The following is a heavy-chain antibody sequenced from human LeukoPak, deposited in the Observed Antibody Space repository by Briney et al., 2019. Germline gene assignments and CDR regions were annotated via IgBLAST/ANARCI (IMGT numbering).Heavy chain of an antibody. CDR2: INSDGSST. CDR3: AREGVQQWLVPNWFDP. J-gene: IGHJ5*02. D-gene: IGHD6-19*01. Sequence: GGSLRLSCAASGFTFSSYWMHWVRQAPGKGLVWVSRINSDGSSTSYADSVKGRFTISRDNAENTLYLQMNSLRAEDTAVYYCAREGVQQWLVPNWFDPWGQGTLVTVSS. CDR1: GFTFSSYW. V-gene: IGHV3-74*01.